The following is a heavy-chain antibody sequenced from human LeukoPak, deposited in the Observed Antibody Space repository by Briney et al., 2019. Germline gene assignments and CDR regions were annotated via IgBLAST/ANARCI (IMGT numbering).Heavy chain of an antibody. CDR1: GFTFSTYG. CDR3: ARGGYSGTYYFDY. J-gene: IGHJ4*02. Sequence: GGSLRLSCAASGFTFSTYGMHWVRQAPGKGLEWVAVVWYDGTNIHYVDSVKGRFTISRDNSKSTLYLQMNSLTAEDTAVYYCARGGYSGTYYFDYWGQGTLVTVSS. D-gene: IGHD1-26*01. CDR2: VWYDGTNI. V-gene: IGHV3-33*01.